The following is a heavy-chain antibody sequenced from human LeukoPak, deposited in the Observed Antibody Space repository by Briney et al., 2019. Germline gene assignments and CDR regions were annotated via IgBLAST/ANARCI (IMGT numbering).Heavy chain of an antibody. J-gene: IGHJ4*02. CDR1: GCTFSSYE. Sequence: PGGSLRLSCAASGCTFSSYEMNWVRQAPGKGLEWVSYISSSGSTIYYADSVKGRFTISRDNAKNSLYLQMNSLRAEDTAVYYCARESSSWYYWGQGTLVTVSS. CDR2: ISSSGSTI. CDR3: ARESSSWYY. D-gene: IGHD6-13*01. V-gene: IGHV3-48*03.